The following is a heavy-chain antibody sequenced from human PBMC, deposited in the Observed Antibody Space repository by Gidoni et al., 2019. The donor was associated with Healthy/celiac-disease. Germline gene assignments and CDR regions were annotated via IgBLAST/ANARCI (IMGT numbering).Heavy chain of an antibody. V-gene: IGHV3-9*01. CDR2: ISWNSGSI. CDR1: GFTFDDYA. Sequence: EVQLVESGGGLVQPGSSLRISCAASGFTFDDYAMHWVRQRPGKGLEGVSGISWNSGSIGYADSVKGRFTISRDNAKNSLYLQMNSLRAEDTALYYCAKDDSGYDLSYFDYWGQGTLVTVSS. D-gene: IGHD5-12*01. J-gene: IGHJ4*02. CDR3: AKDDSGYDLSYFDY.